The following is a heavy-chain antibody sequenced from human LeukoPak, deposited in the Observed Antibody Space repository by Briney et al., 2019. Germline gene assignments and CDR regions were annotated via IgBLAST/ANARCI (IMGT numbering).Heavy chain of an antibody. J-gene: IGHJ3*02. V-gene: IGHV3-21*01. Sequence: GGSLRLSCAASGFTFSSYSMNWVRQAPGKGLEWVSSISSSSSYIYYADSVKGRFTISRDNAKNSLYLQMNSLRAEDTAVYYCARDPGYSYGVDAFDIWGQGTMVTVPS. CDR1: GFTFSSYS. D-gene: IGHD5-18*01. CDR2: ISSSSSYI. CDR3: ARDPGYSYGVDAFDI.